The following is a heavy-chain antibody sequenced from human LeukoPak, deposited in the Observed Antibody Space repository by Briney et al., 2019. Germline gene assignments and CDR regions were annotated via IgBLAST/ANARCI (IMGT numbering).Heavy chain of an antibody. CDR2: TYYRSKWYI. D-gene: IGHD5-18*01. J-gene: IGHJ4*02. CDR1: GDSVSSNSAG. Sequence: SQTLLLTCAISGDSVSSNSAGWSWIRQSPSRGLEWLGRTYYRSKWYIDYAVSVKSRITINPDTSKNQFSLKLSSVTAADTAVYYCARPQRGYSYGPPRYYFDYWGQGTLVTVSS. V-gene: IGHV6-1*01. CDR3: ARPQRGYSYGPPRYYFDY.